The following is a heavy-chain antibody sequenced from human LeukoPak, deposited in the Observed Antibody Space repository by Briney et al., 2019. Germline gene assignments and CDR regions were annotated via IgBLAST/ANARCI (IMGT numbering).Heavy chain of an antibody. V-gene: IGHV3-21*01. CDR1: GFTFSSYS. Sequence: GGSLRLSCAASGFTFSSYSMNWLRQAPVKGLEWVSSISSSSSYIYYADSVKGRFTISRDNAKNSLYLQMNSLRAEDTAVYYCARDSGYCSGGSCYSAVDYWGQGTLVTVSS. CDR3: ARDSGYCSGGSCYSAVDY. CDR2: ISSSSSYI. D-gene: IGHD2-15*01. J-gene: IGHJ4*02.